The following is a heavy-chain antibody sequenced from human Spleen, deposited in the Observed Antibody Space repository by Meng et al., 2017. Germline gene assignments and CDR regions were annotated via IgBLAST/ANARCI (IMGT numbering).Heavy chain of an antibody. Sequence: SETLSLTCAVYGGSFSGYYWSWIRQPPGKGLEWIGEINHSGSTNYNPSLMSRVTISVETSKNQFSLKLTSVTAADTAVYYCAKGDYGGNSVIHYFDYWGQGTLVTVSS. CDR3: AKGDYGGNSVIHYFDY. D-gene: IGHD4-23*01. CDR2: INHSGST. J-gene: IGHJ4*02. V-gene: IGHV4-34*01. CDR1: GGSFSGYY.